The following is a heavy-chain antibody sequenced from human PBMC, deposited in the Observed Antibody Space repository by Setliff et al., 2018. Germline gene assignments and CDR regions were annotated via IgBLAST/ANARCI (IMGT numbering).Heavy chain of an antibody. Sequence: LSLTCAVYGGSFSGYYWSWIRQPPGKGLEWIGEINHSGSTNYNPSLKSRVTISVDTSKNQFSLKLRSVTAADTAVYYCASPRLSYYDNGAFPSDAFDLWGQGTMVTV. CDR2: INHSGST. CDR3: ASPRLSYYDNGAFPSDAFDL. V-gene: IGHV4-34*01. J-gene: IGHJ3*01. D-gene: IGHD3-22*01. CDR1: GGSFSGYY.